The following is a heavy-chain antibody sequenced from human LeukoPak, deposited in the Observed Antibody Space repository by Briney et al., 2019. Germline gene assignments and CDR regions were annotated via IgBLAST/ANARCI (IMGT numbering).Heavy chain of an antibody. J-gene: IGHJ4*02. D-gene: IGHD6-19*01. CDR2: ISSSSSYI. Sequence: GGSLRLSCAASGFTFSSYSMNWVRQAPGKGLEWDSSISSSSSYIYYADSVKGRFTISRDNSKNTLYLQMSSLRAEDTAVYYCVKDLYLSGWSSYFDYWGQGTLVTVSS. CDR3: VKDLYLSGWSSYFDY. V-gene: IGHV3-21*01. CDR1: GFTFSSYS.